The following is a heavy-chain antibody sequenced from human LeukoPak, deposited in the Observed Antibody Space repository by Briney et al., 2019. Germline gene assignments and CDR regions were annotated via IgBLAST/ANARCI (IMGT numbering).Heavy chain of an antibody. CDR1: GFTFSNYD. V-gene: IGHV3-23*01. Sequence: GGSLRLSCAVSGFTFSNYDMNWVRQAPGKGPEWVTTISASGVYIYYADSAKGRFTISRDNSRNTLELQMNSLRGEDTAVYYCVRMVSGDAWGQGTQVTATS. CDR3: VRMVSGDA. CDR2: ISASGVYI. J-gene: IGHJ4*02. D-gene: IGHD2-8*01.